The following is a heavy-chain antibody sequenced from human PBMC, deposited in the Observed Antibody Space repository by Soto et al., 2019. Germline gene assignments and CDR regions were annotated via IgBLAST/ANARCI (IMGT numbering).Heavy chain of an antibody. CDR1: GFTFSSYG. Sequence: VQLVESGGGVVQPGRSLRLSCAASGFTFSSYGMHWVRQAPGKGLEWVAVIWYDGSNKYYADSVKGRFTISRDNSKNTLYLQMSSLRAEDTAVYYCARERGYYNTRSPFDYWGQGTLVTVSS. J-gene: IGHJ4*02. V-gene: IGHV3-33*01. CDR2: IWYDGSNK. CDR3: ARERGYYNTRSPFDY. D-gene: IGHD3-22*01.